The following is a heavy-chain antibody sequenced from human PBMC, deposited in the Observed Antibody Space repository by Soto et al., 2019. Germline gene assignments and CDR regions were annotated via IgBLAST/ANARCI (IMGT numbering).Heavy chain of an antibody. CDR2: IYYSGST. Sequence: SETLSLTCTVSGGSVSSGSYYWSWIRQPPGKGLEWIGYIYYSGSTNYNPSLKSRVTISVDTSKNQFSLKLSSVTAADTAVYYCARDRGVVLVPAAIPPYYYYGMDVWGQGTTVTVSS. V-gene: IGHV4-61*01. D-gene: IGHD2-2*01. CDR3: ARDRGVVLVPAAIPPYYYYGMDV. J-gene: IGHJ6*02. CDR1: GGSVSSGSYY.